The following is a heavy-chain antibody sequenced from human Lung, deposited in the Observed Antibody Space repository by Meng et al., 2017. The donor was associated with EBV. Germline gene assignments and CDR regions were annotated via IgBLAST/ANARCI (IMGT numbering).Heavy chain of an antibody. CDR1: GYTFITYT. CDR2: ISTNTGTP. CDR3: ARGGNFDP. D-gene: IGHD2/OR15-2a*01. Sequence: QAQLVQSGAEVKKPGPAVKVSCKASGYTFITYTIHWVRQAHGRGLEWMGWISTNTGTPTYTQGFTGRFVFSLDTSVSTAYLQISSLKAEDTAVYYCARGGNFDPWGQGTLVTVSS. V-gene: IGHV7-4-1*02. J-gene: IGHJ5*02.